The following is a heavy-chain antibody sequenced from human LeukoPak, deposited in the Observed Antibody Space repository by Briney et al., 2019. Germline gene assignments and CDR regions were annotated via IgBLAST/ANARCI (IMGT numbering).Heavy chain of an antibody. CDR3: ARDQPYMDV. CDR1: GYSISSGYY. CDR2: IYHSGST. J-gene: IGHJ6*03. V-gene: IGHV4-38-2*02. Sequence: SETLSLTCTVSGYSISSGYYWGWIRQPPGKGLEWIGSIYHSGSTYYNPSLKSRVTISVDTSKNQFSLKLSSVAAADTAVYYCARDQPYMDVWGKGTTVTVSS.